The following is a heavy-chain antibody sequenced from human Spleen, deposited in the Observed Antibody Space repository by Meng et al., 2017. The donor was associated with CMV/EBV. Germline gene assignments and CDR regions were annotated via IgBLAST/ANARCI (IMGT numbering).Heavy chain of an antibody. CDR1: GYSFSSYW. CDR2: IYPSDSET. CDR3: ARTTTVVRGDFDY. J-gene: IGHJ4*02. D-gene: IGHD4-23*01. V-gene: IGHV5-51*01. Sequence: GESLKISCKGSGYSFSSYWIGWVRQMPGKGLEWMGIIYPSDSETRYSPSFQGQVTISVDKSISTAYLQWSSLKASDTAMYYCARTTTVVRGDFDYWGQGTLVTVSS.